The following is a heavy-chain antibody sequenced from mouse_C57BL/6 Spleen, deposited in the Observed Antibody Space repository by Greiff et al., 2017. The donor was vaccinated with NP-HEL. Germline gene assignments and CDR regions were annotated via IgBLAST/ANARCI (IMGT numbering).Heavy chain of an antibody. CDR2: IDPEDGDT. J-gene: IGHJ2*01. CDR3: TLFITTIDEDYFGY. V-gene: IGHV14-4*01. Sequence: VQLQQSGAELVRPGASVKLSCTASGFTFNGDYMPWVKQRPDQGLEWIGRIDPEDGDTEYASKFQGKATITADKSSNTAYLQLSSLTSEDTAVYYCTLFITTIDEDYFGYWGQGTTLTVAS. CDR1: GFTFNGDY. D-gene: IGHD1-1*01.